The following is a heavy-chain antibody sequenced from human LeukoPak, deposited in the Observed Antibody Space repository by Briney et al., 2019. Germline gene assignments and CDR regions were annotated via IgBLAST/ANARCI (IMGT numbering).Heavy chain of an antibody. CDR2: ISSSSSYI. CDR3: ARGGGIEYQLLSGDFQH. D-gene: IGHD2-2*01. Sequence: GGSLRLSCAASGFTFSSYSMNWVRQAPGKGLEWVSSISSSSSYIYYADSVKGRFTISRDNAKNSLYLQMNSPRAEDTAVYYCARGGGIEYQLLSGDFQHWGQGTLVTVSS. CDR1: GFTFSSYS. J-gene: IGHJ1*01. V-gene: IGHV3-21*01.